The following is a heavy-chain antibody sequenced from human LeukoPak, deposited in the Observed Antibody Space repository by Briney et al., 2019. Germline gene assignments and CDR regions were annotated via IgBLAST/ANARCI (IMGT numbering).Heavy chain of an antibody. J-gene: IGHJ4*02. V-gene: IGHV4-61*02. D-gene: IGHD1/OR15-1a*01. CDR1: GGSINSGGSY. Sequence: PSQTLSLTCTVSGGSINSGGSYWSWIRQPAGKGLEWIGRIYTSGSTNYNPSLESRVTISLDTSKNQFSLKLSSVTAADTAVYYCARRNSNIGSFDYWGQGTLVTVSS. CDR3: ARRNSNIGSFDY. CDR2: IYTSGST.